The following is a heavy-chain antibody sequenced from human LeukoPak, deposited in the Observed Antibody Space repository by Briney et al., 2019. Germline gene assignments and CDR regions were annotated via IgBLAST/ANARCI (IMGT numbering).Heavy chain of an antibody. D-gene: IGHD1-26*01. J-gene: IGHJ3*02. V-gene: IGHV3-15*01. CDR1: GFTSSNAW. CDR3: TTDEWANAFDI. CDR2: IKSKTDGGTT. Sequence: PGGSLRLSCAASGFTSSNAWMSWVRQAPGKGLEWVGRIKSKTDGGTTDYAAPVKGRFTISRDDSKNTLYLQMNSLKTEDTAVYYCTTDEWANAFDIWGQGTMVTVSS.